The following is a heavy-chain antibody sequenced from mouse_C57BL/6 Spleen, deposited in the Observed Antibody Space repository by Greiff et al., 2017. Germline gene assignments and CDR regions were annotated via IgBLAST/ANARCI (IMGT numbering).Heavy chain of an antibody. V-gene: IGHV1-75*01. J-gene: IGHJ3*01. Sequence: VQLQESGPGLVKPGASVKISCKASGYTFTDYYINWVKQRPGQGLEWIGWIFPGSGSTYYNEKFKGKATLTVDKSSSTAYMLLSRLTSEDSAVYFCARSGVTTVVGDPWFAYWGQGTLVTVSA. CDR1: GYTFTDYY. CDR3: ARSGVTTVVGDPWFAY. CDR2: IFPGSGST. D-gene: IGHD1-1*01.